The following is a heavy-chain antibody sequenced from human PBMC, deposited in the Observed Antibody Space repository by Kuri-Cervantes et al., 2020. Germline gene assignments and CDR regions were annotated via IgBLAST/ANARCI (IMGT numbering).Heavy chain of an antibody. D-gene: IGHD3-22*01. V-gene: IGHV3-23*01. CDR2: IIGTGANT. CDR3: AKAASLSSGYHFVV. J-gene: IGHJ4*02. CDR1: GFTFSDYY. Sequence: GESLKISCAASGFTFSDYYMSWIRQAPGKGLDWISTIIGTGANTYYAHSVKGRFTISRDNSQNTLYLQMDSLRAEDTAVYYCAKAASLSSGYHFVVWGQGTLVTVSS.